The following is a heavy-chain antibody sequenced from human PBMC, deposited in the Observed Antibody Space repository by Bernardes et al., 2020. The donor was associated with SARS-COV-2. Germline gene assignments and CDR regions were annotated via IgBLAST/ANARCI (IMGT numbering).Heavy chain of an antibody. V-gene: IGHV1-18*04. D-gene: IGHD1-7*01. CDR3: AREELELLVGMDV. CDR1: GYTPVYYG. CDR2: ISTYNGDT. Sequence: ASVKVSCRASGYTPVYYGVNWVRQAPGEGLEWIGWISTYNGDTRYAQKFQGRVTVTRDTSTKTVFMELTSLTSDDTAVYYCAREELELLVGMDVWGQGTAVTVSS. J-gene: IGHJ6*02.